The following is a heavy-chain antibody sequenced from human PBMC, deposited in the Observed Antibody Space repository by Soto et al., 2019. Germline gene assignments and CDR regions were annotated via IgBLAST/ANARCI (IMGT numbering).Heavy chain of an antibody. V-gene: IGHV4-30-2*01. CDR1: GGSISSGGYS. J-gene: IGHJ5*01. CDR3: ARCWMYAPLFAS. D-gene: IGHD2-8*01. CDR2: IYHSGST. Sequence: SETLSLTCAVSGGSISSGGYSWSWIRQPPGKGLEWIGYIYHSGSTYYNPSLKSRVTISVDRSKNQFSLKLSSVTAADTAVYYFARCWMYAPLFASCGQGTLVTVSS.